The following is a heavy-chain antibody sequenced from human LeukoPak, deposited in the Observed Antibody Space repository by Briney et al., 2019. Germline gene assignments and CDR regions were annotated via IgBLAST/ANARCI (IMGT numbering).Heavy chain of an antibody. J-gene: IGHJ4*02. CDR2: LSPSSGSI. CDR3: ARSGVYNYGYLDY. D-gene: IGHD5-18*01. Sequence: PGGSLSLFCAASGFTFSSYTMNWVRQAPGKGLEWLAYLSPSSGSIYYADSVKGRFTVSRDNAKNSLYLLMNSLRDEDTAVYYCARSGVYNYGYLDYWGQGTLVTVSS. V-gene: IGHV3-48*02. CDR1: GFTFSSYT.